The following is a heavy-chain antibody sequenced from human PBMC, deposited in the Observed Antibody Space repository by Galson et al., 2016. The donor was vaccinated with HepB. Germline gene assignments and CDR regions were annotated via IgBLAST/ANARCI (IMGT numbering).Heavy chain of an antibody. Sequence: LSLTCAVSGGSISSSYWWTWVRQPAGKGLDWIGEIYHGGTTNYNPSLESRVTISVDKSRNQFFLKLNSVTAADTAVYYCVRRGYCSGTNCFGENYYFYYAIDVGGQGTTVTVSS. CDR3: VRRGYCSGTNCFGENYYFYYAIDV. CDR1: GGSISSSYW. D-gene: IGHD2-2*01. CDR2: IYHGGTT. J-gene: IGHJ6*02. V-gene: IGHV4-4*02.